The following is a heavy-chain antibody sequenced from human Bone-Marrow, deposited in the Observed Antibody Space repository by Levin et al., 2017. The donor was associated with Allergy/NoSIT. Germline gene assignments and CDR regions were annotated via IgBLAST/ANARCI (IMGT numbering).Heavy chain of an antibody. D-gene: IGHD3-10*01. V-gene: IGHV1-8*01. CDR2: MNPNSGNT. Sequence: GASVKVSCKASGYTFTSYDINWVRQATGQGLEWMGWMNPNSGNTGYAQKFQGRVTMTRNTSISTAYMELSSLRSEDTAVYYCARGTELLWFGEPNWFDPWGQGTLVTVSS. J-gene: IGHJ5*02. CDR3: ARGTELLWFGEPNWFDP. CDR1: GYTFTSYD.